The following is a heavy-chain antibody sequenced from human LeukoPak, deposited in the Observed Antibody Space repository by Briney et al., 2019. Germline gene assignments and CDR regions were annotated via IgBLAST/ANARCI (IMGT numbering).Heavy chain of an antibody. Sequence: ASVKVSCKASGYTFTGYYMHWVRQAPGQGLEWVGWINPNSGGTNYAQKFQGRVTMTRDTSISTAYMELSRLRSDDTAVYYCARVRIAAAGGADYYFDYWGQGTLVTVSS. CDR2: INPNSGGT. J-gene: IGHJ4*02. CDR1: GYTFTGYY. D-gene: IGHD6-13*01. V-gene: IGHV1-2*02. CDR3: ARVRIAAAGGADYYFDY.